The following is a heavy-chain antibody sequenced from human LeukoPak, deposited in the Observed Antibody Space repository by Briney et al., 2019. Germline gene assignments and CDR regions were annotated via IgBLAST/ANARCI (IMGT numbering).Heavy chain of an antibody. CDR3: AKDQAWLRFDY. CDR1: GFTFSSYD. J-gene: IGHJ4*02. Sequence: GGSLSLSCAASGFTFSSYDMSWVRQAPGKGLDWISAISGSGGSTYYADSVKGRFTISRDNSKNTLYLQMSSLRAEDTAVYYCAKDQAWLRFDYWGQGTLVTVSS. V-gene: IGHV3-23*01. D-gene: IGHD5-12*01. CDR2: ISGSGGST.